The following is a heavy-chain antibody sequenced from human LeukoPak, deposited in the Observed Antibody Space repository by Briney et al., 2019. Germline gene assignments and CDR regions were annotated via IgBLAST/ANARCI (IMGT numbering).Heavy chain of an antibody. Sequence: GGSLRLPCAASGFTVSSNYMRWVRQAPGKGLEWVSVIYSGGSTYYADSVKGRFTISRDNSKNTLYLQMNSLKAEDTAVYYCARDPSSLYSSSWYGMDYYYGMDVWGQGTTVTVSS. J-gene: IGHJ6*02. CDR1: GFTVSSNY. D-gene: IGHD6-13*01. CDR2: IYSGGST. CDR3: ARDPSSLYSSSWYGMDYYYGMDV. V-gene: IGHV3-66*01.